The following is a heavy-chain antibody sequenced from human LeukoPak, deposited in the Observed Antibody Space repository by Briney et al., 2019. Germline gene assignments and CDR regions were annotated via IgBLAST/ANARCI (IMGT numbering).Heavy chain of an antibody. CDR1: GYTFTSYG. CDR3: ARDGGYCSSTSCYGD. D-gene: IGHD2-2*03. Sequence: ASVKVSCKASGYTFTSYGISWVRQAPGQGLEWMGWISAYNGNTNYAQTLQGRVTMTTDTSTSTAYMELRSLRSDDTAVYYCARDGGYCSSTSCYGDWGQGTLVTVSS. CDR2: ISAYNGNT. J-gene: IGHJ4*02. V-gene: IGHV1-18*01.